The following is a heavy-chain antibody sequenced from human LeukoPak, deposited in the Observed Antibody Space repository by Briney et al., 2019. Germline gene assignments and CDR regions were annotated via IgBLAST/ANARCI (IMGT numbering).Heavy chain of an antibody. CDR2: IYSGGST. CDR1: GFTVSSNY. CDR3: ARFSDEYAFDI. V-gene: IGHV3-66*01. Sequence: PGGSLRLSCAASGFTVSSNYMSWVRQAPGKGLEWVSVIYSGGSTYYADSVKGRFTISRDNSKNTLYLQMNSLRAEGTAVYYCARFSDEYAFDIWGQGTMVTVSS. J-gene: IGHJ3*02. D-gene: IGHD2-2*01.